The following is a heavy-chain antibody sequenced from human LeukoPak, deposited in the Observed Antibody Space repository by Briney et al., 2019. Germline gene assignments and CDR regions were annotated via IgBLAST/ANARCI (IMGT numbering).Heavy chain of an antibody. Sequence: ASVKVSCRASGYTFTSSALNWVRQAPGQGLEWMGWINTNTGNPTYAQGLTGRFVFSLDTSVSTAYLHISSLEAEDTAIYYCATDLKKGDSGCFDYWGQGTLVTVSS. CDR2: INTNTGNP. CDR1: GYTFTSSA. V-gene: IGHV7-4-1*02. J-gene: IGHJ4*02. D-gene: IGHD6-19*01. CDR3: ATDLKKGDSGCFDY.